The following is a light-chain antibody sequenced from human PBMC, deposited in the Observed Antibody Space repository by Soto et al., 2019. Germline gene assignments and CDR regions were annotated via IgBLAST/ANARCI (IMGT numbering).Light chain of an antibody. J-gene: IGKJ5*01. V-gene: IGKV3D-20*02. Sequence: EIVLAQSPATLSLSPGERPTLPGSAGQCVSNSYLAWYQQKPGQAPRLLIYGASNRAFGIPDRFSGSGSGTDFTLTISSLEPEDFAVYYCQQRSNWPPITFGQGTRLEIK. CDR3: QQRSNWPPIT. CDR2: GAS. CDR1: QCVSNSY.